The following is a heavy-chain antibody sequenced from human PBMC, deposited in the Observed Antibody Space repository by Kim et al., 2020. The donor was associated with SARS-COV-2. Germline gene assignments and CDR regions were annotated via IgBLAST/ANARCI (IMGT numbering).Heavy chain of an antibody. CDR1: GFTFSSYA. J-gene: IGHJ5*02. Sequence: GGSLRLSCSASGFTFSSYAMSWVRQAPGKGLEWVSAISGSGGSTYYADSVKGRFTISRDNSKNTLYLQMNSLRAEDTAVYYCAKFASLHDYCSSTSCLHGAFGWFDPWGQGTLFTVSS. V-gene: IGHV3-23*01. D-gene: IGHD2-2*01. CDR3: AKFASLHDYCSSTSCLHGAFGWFDP. CDR2: ISGSGGST.